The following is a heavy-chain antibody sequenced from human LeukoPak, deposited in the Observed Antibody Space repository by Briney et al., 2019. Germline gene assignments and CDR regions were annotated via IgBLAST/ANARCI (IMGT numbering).Heavy chain of an antibody. J-gene: IGHJ4*02. Sequence: GRSLRLSCVASGFTFNKYAMDWVRQAPGKGLEWVASISYDDTNKVYSDSVKGRFTVSRDRTNNTLYLQMHGLRAEDTAVYYCARDCSSATCYAAFDYWGLGVLVTVSS. CDR2: ISYDDTNK. D-gene: IGHD2-2*01. V-gene: IGHV3-30-3*01. CDR3: ARDCSSATCYAAFDY. CDR1: GFTFNKYA.